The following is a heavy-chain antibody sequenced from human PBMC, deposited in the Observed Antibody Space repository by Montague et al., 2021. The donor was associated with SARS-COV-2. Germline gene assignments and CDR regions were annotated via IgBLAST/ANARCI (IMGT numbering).Heavy chain of an antibody. Sequence: SETLSLTCTVSGGSISSYYWSWIRQPPGKGLEWIGYIYYSGSTNYNPSLKSRVTISVDTSKNQFSLKLSSVTAADTAVYYCARGTAAGTNFDYWGQGTLVTVSA. CDR1: GGSISSYY. CDR3: ARGTAAGTNFDY. J-gene: IGHJ4*02. V-gene: IGHV4-59*01. CDR2: IYYSGST. D-gene: IGHD6-13*01.